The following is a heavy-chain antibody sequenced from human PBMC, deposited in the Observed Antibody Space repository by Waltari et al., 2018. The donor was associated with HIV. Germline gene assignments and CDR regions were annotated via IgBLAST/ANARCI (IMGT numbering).Heavy chain of an antibody. J-gene: IGHJ4*02. CDR2: IHHSGTL. Sequence: QVQLQESGPGLVKPSETLSLTCAVSDYSISSGYYWGWTRQPPGKGLGWIGSIHHSGTLHSTPSLRSVVTKSVDPSKTLFSLKLTSVTAADTAIYYCAREIQTPGYSNGWYYFDYWGQGTLVTVSS. D-gene: IGHD6-19*01. CDR3: AREIQTPGYSNGWYYFDY. V-gene: IGHV4-38-2*02. CDR1: DYSISSGYY.